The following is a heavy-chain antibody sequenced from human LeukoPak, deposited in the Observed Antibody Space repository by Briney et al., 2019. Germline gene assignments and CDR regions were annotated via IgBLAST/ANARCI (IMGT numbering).Heavy chain of an antibody. J-gene: IGHJ3*02. CDR3: AKGTPPGTAAFDI. Sequence: GGSLRLSCAASGFTFSNFAMSWVRQAPGKGLEWVANIKQDGSEKYYVDSVKGRFTISRDNAKNSLYLQMNSLRAEDTAVYYCAKGTPPGTAAFDIWGQGTMVTVSS. CDR2: IKQDGSEK. CDR1: GFTFSNFA. D-gene: IGHD2-21*02. V-gene: IGHV3-7*03.